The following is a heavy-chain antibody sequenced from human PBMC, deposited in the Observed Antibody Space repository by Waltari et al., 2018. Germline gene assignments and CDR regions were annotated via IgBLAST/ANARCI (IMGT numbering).Heavy chain of an antibody. CDR3: AGDESNYGDFPTFFDY. Sequence: QLQLQESGPGLVKPSETLSLTCTVSGGSISSSSYYWGWIRQPPGTGLEWIGSIYYSGSNYYTPSLKSRVTIAVDTTKNQFSLKLSSVTAADTAVYYWAGDESNYGDFPTFFDYWGQGTLVTVSS. D-gene: IGHD4-17*01. CDR1: GGSISSSSYY. J-gene: IGHJ4*02. V-gene: IGHV4-39*07. CDR2: IYYSGSN.